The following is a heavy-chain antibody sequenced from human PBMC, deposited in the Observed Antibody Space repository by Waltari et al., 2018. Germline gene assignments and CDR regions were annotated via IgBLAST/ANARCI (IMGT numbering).Heavy chain of an antibody. CDR3: ARGMTGGVFPLA. Sequence: QVQLQESGPGLVKPSETLSLTCAVSGSSINSGYYWGWIRQPPGKGLEWIGTIYHSGSTYYNPSLKSRGTISVDTSKNQFSLKLSSVTAADTAVYYCARGMTGGVFPLAWGQGTLVTVSS. CDR1: GSSINSGYY. CDR2: IYHSGST. J-gene: IGHJ5*02. V-gene: IGHV4-38-2*01. D-gene: IGHD3-9*01.